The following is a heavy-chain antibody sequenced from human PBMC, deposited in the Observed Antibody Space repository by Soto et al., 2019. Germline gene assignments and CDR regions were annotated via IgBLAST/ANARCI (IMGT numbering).Heavy chain of an antibody. CDR1: GGSISSGDYY. CDR3: ARDRASSSTDYYYYGMDV. J-gene: IGHJ6*02. V-gene: IGHV4-30-4*01. D-gene: IGHD6-6*01. Sequence: QVQLQESGPGLVKPSQTLSLTCTVSGGSISSGDYYWSWIRQPPGKGLEWIGYIYYSGSTYYNPTLKSRVTISVDTSKNQFSLKLSSVTAADTAVYSCARDRASSSTDYYYYGMDVWGQGTTVTVSS. CDR2: IYYSGST.